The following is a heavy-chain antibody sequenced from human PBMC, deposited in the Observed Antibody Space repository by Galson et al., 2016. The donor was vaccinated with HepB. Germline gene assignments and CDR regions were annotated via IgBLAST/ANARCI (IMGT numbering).Heavy chain of an antibody. CDR2: TYYRSKWNN. CDR1: GDSVSSNSGT. Sequence: CAISGDSVSSNSGTWNWIRQSPSGGLEWLGRTYYRSKWNNDYAVSVKGRITIIPDSSKNQFSLHLSSVSPDDSAVYYCARQATFMLGAVLHSGAFDIWGQGTVVTVSS. D-gene: IGHD3-16*01. J-gene: IGHJ3*02. V-gene: IGHV6-1*01. CDR3: ARQATFMLGAVLHSGAFDI.